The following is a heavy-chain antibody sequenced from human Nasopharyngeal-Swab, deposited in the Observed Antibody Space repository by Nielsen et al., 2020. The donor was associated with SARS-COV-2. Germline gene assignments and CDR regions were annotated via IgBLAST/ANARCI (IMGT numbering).Heavy chain of an antibody. Sequence: WIRQPPGKGLEWIGYIYYSGSTNYNPSLKSRVTISVDTSKNQFSLKLSSVTAADTAVYYCARGKPDAFVSGIAAAGQFDYWGQGTLVTVSS. CDR2: IYYSGST. CDR3: ARGKPDAFVSGIAAAGQFDY. D-gene: IGHD6-13*01. J-gene: IGHJ4*02. V-gene: IGHV4-59*01.